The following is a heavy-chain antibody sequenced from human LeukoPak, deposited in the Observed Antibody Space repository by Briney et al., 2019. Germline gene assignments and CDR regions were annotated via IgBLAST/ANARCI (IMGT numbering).Heavy chain of an antibody. CDR2: FDPEDVET. CDR3: ATDVYRGRQFDY. CDR1: GNTFTDLS. Sequence: GASVKVPCKVSGNTFTDLSMNWVRQAPGKGLEWMGGFDPEDVETIYAQKFQGRVTMTEDTSTETAYMELTSLRPEDTAVYYCATDVYRGRQFDYWGQGTLVTVSS. D-gene: IGHD5/OR15-5a*01. J-gene: IGHJ4*02. V-gene: IGHV1-24*01.